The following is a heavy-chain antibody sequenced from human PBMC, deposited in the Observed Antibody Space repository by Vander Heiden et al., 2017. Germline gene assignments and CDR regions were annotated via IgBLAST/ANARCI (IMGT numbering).Heavy chain of an antibody. CDR2: IYYSGST. D-gene: IGHD2-2*01. V-gene: IGHV4-31*03. CDR3: ARSPREYQLLDGDPTNSWFDP. Sequence: QVQLQESGPGLVKPSQTLSLTCTVSGGSISSGGYYWSWIRQHPGKGLEWIGYIYYSGSTYYNPSLKSRVTRAVDTSKNQFSLKLSAVTAADTAVYDCARSPREYQLLDGDPTNSWFDPWGQGTLVTVSS. J-gene: IGHJ5*02. CDR1: GGSISSGGYY.